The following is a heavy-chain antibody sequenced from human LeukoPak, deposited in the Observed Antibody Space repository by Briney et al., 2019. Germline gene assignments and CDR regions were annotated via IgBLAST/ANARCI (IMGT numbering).Heavy chain of an antibody. CDR2: VYPSGRT. CDR3: AKNHYDFWSGYVNYYYMDV. J-gene: IGHJ6*03. D-gene: IGHD3-3*01. Sequence: PSETLSLTCAVSGSSISSSNWWSWVRQPPGKGLEWIGDVYPSGRTNYNPSLKSRVTISVDTSKNQFSLKLSSVTAADTAVYYCAKNHYDFWSGYVNYYYMDVWGKGTTVTVSS. V-gene: IGHV4-4*02. CDR1: GSSISSSNW.